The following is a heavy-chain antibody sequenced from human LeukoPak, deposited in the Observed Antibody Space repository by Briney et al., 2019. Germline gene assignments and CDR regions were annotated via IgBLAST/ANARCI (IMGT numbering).Heavy chain of an antibody. V-gene: IGHV3-23*01. CDR3: AKRGAEVGATVAPGDY. Sequence: GGSLRLSCAASGFTFSDYYMSWVRQAPGKGLEWVSAISGSGGSTYYADSVKGRFTISSDSSKNTLYLQMNSLRAEDAAVYYCAKRGAEVGATVAPGDYWGQGTLVTVSS. J-gene: IGHJ4*02. D-gene: IGHD1-26*01. CDR1: GFTFSDYY. CDR2: ISGSGGST.